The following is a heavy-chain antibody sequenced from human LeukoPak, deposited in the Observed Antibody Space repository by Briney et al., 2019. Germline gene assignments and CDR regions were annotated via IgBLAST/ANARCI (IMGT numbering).Heavy chain of an antibody. CDR1: GYTFTGYY. CDR2: INPNSGGT. Sequence: GASVKVSCKASGYTFTGYYMHWVRQAPGQGLEWMGWINPNSGGTNYAQKFQGRVTMTRDTSISTAYMELSRLRSDDTAVYYCARGSSRGAGAYYYYYMDVWGKGTTVTISS. J-gene: IGHJ6*03. D-gene: IGHD6-13*01. V-gene: IGHV1-2*02. CDR3: ARGSSRGAGAYYYYYMDV.